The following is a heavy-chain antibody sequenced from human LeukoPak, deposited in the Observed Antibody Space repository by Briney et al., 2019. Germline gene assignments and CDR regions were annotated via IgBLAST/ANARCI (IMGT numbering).Heavy chain of an antibody. J-gene: IGHJ4*02. CDR1: RFIFSTYA. Sequence: GGSLRLSCAASRFIFSTYAMSWVRQAPGRGLEWVSTVSDSGGSTYYADSVKDRFTISRDNSKNTLYLQMNSLRAEDTAVYYCAKSHSVAQRGYFDYWGQGTLVTVSS. V-gene: IGHV3-23*01. D-gene: IGHD2-15*01. CDR2: VSDSGGST. CDR3: AKSHSVAQRGYFDY.